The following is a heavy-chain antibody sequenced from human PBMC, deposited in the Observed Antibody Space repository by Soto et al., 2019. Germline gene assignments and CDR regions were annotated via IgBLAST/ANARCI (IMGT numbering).Heavy chain of an antibody. CDR1: GYSFTSYW. V-gene: IGHV5-51*01. J-gene: IGHJ3*02. D-gene: IGHD6-13*01. CDR3: ARVPNSSSWYIRGAFDI. CDR2: IYPDDSDT. Sequence: GESLKISCKGSGYSFTSYWIGWVRQMPGKGLEWMGIIYPDDSDTRYSPSFQGQVTISADKSISTAYLQWSNLKASDAAMYYCARVPNSSSWYIRGAFDIWGQGTMVTVSS.